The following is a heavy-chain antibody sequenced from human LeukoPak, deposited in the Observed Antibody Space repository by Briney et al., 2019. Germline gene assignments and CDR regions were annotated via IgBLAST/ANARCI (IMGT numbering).Heavy chain of an antibody. Sequence: GGSLRLSCAASGFTFSSYAMSWVCQAPGKGLEWVSAISGSGGSTYYADSVKGRFTISRDNSKNTLYLQMNSLRAEDTAVYYCASGDQDGYSSVRIDYWGQGTLVTVSS. CDR1: GFTFSSYA. J-gene: IGHJ4*02. D-gene: IGHD6-19*01. V-gene: IGHV3-23*01. CDR3: ASGDQDGYSSVRIDY. CDR2: ISGSGGST.